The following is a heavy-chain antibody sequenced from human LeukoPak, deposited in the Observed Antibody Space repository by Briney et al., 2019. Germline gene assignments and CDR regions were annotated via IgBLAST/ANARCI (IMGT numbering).Heavy chain of an antibody. D-gene: IGHD3-3*01. V-gene: IGHV3-7*01. J-gene: IGHJ4*02. Sequence: PGGSLRLSCAASGFTFSSYWMSWVRQAPGKGLEWVANIKQDGSEKYYVDSVKGRFTISRDNAKNSLYLQMNSLRAEDTAVYYCARDVYYDSWSGQIAPYYFDYWGQGTLVTVSS. CDR1: GFTFSSYW. CDR2: IKQDGSEK. CDR3: ARDVYYDSWSGQIAPYYFDY.